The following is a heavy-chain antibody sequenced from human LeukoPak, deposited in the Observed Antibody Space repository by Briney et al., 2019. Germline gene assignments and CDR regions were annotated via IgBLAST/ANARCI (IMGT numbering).Heavy chain of an antibody. Sequence: GGSLRLSCAASGFTFSNAWMSWVRKAPGKGLEWVGRIKSKTNGGTTDYAAPVKGRFTISRDDSKNTLYLQMNSLKTEDTAVYYCTTDRPHNNRDYWGQGTLVAVSS. V-gene: IGHV3-15*01. J-gene: IGHJ4*02. CDR2: IKSKTNGGTT. CDR1: GFTFSNAW. CDR3: TTDRPHNNRDY. D-gene: IGHD1-14*01.